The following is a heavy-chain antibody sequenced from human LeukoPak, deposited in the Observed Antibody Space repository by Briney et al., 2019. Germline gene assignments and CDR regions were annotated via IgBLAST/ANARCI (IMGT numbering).Heavy chain of an antibody. J-gene: IGHJ3*02. CDR3: AKSRTQLDLYDAFDI. V-gene: IGHV3-23*01. CDR2: ISGSGGST. Sequence: GGSLRLSRAASGFTFSSYAMSWVRQAPGKGLEWVSAISGSGGSTYYADSVKGRFTISRDNSKNTLYLQMNSLRAEDTAVYYCAKSRTQLDLYDAFDIWGQGTMVTVSS. D-gene: IGHD6-13*01. CDR1: GFTFSSYA.